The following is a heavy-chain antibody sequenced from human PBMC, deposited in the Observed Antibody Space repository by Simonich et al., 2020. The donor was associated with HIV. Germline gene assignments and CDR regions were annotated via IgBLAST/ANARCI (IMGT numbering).Heavy chain of an antibody. J-gene: IGHJ2*01. V-gene: IGHV5-51*01. CDR2: IIPGDSDT. CDR3: VRRLAVAGTYWYFDL. CDR1: GYSFTSYW. D-gene: IGHD6-19*01. Sequence: EVQLVQSGAEVNKPGESLKISCKGSGYSFTSYWIGWVRQMPGKGLAWMGIIIPGDSDTRYSPSFQGQVTISADKSISTAYLQWSSLKASDTAMYYCVRRLAVAGTYWYFDLWGRGTLVTVSS.